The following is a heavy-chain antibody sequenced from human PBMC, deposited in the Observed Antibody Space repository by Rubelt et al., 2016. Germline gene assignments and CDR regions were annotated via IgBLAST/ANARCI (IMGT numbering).Heavy chain of an antibody. J-gene: IGHJ4*02. D-gene: IGHD3-10*01. CDR3: AKGSGEIDS. V-gene: IGHV3-66*01. Sequence: EFGGGVVQPGRSLRLSCAASGFSVSSNYMNWVRQAPGKGLEWVSLIYSVGRTNYAESVKGRFTISRDNAKNSLYLQMNSLRAEDTAVYYCAKGSGEIDSWGQGTLVTVSS. CDR1: GFSVSSNY. CDR2: IYSVGRT.